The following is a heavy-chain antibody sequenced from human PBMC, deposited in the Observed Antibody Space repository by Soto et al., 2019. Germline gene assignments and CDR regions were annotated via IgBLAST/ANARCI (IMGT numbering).Heavy chain of an antibody. Sequence: QVQLVQSGAEVKKSGASVKVSCKASGYTFISYAMYWVRQAPGQGLEWMGIISPRDGSTSYALSFQGRVSMTRDTSKSTMYMELSNLRSEDTAVYYCARGGGTLDYWGQGTLVTVSS. J-gene: IGHJ4*02. CDR1: GYTFISYA. CDR2: ISPRDGST. V-gene: IGHV1-46*01. CDR3: ARGGGTLDY.